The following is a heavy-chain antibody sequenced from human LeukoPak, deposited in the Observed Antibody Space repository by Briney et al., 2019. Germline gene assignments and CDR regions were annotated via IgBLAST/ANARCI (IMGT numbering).Heavy chain of an antibody. CDR2: FDPEDSET. D-gene: IGHD1-20*01. J-gene: IGHJ4*02. Sequence: ASVKVSCKASGGTFSSYAISWVRQAPGKGLEWMGGFDPEDSETLYAQKFQGRVTMTEDTSTGTAYMELSSLTSEDTAVYYCTTARKRDTWNPRFWGQGTLVSVSS. CDR1: GGTFSSYA. CDR3: TTARKRDTWNPRF. V-gene: IGHV1-24*01.